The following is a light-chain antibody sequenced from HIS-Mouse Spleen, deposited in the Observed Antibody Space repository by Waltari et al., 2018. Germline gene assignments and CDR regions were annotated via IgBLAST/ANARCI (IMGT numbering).Light chain of an antibody. V-gene: IGLV3-10*01. CDR1: ALPKKY. J-gene: IGLJ3*02. CDR2: EDS. Sequence: SYELTQPPSVSVSPGQTARITCSGDALPKKYAYWDQQKSGQAPVLVIYEDSKRPSGIPERFSGSSSGTMATLTISGAQGEDEADYYCYSTDRVFGGGTKLTVL. CDR3: YSTDRV.